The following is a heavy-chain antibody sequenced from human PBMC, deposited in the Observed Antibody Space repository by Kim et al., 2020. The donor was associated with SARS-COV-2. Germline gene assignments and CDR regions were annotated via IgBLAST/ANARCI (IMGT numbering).Heavy chain of an antibody. J-gene: IGHJ3*02. V-gene: IGHV4-39*01. CDR1: GGSISSSSYY. CDR2: IYYSGST. CDR3: AIRIEMATITVAFDI. D-gene: IGHD5-12*01. Sequence: SETLSLTCTVSGGSISSSSYYWGWIRQPPGKGLEWIGSIYYSGSTYYNPSLKSRVTISVDTSKNQFSLKLSSVTAADTAVYYCAIRIEMATITVAFDIWGQGTMVTVSS.